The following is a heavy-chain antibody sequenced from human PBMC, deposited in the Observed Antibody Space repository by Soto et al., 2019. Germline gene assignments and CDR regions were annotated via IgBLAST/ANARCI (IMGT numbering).Heavy chain of an antibody. J-gene: IGHJ3*02. CDR3: ARAEGQGYDRSGYYILVDAFDI. Sequence: SETLSLTCTVSGGSISSYYWSWIRQPPGKGLEWIGYIYYSGSTNYNPSLKSRVTISVDTSKNQFSLKLSSVTAADTAVYYCARAEGQGYDRSGYYILVDAFDIWGHGTMGNGSS. V-gene: IGHV4-59*01. CDR1: GGSISSYY. D-gene: IGHD3-22*01. CDR2: IYYSGST.